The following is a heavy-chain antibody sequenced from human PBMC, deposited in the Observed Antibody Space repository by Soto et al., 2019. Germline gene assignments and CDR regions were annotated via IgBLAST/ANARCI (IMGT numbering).Heavy chain of an antibody. V-gene: IGHV3-30-3*01. CDR1: GFTFSSYA. CDR3: AREGSSWYGVSFGY. J-gene: IGHJ4*02. Sequence: SLRLSCAASGFTFSSYAMHWVRQAPGKGLEWVAVISYDGSNKYYADSVKGRFTISRDNSKNTLYLQMNSLRAEDTAVYYCAREGSSWYGVSFGYWGQGTLVTVSS. D-gene: IGHD6-13*01. CDR2: ISYDGSNK.